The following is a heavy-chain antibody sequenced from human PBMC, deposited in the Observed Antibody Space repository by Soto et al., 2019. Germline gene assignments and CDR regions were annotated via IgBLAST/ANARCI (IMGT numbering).Heavy chain of an antibody. CDR3: ARAPIAVETAPTEFDY. D-gene: IGHD2-21*02. Sequence: PGGSLRLSCAASGFNFGAYPMSWVRQAPGKGLEWVGFIRTKTFSATTAYAASVKGRFTISRDDSKSITYLQMNSLKTEDTAMYYCARAPIAVETAPTEFDYWGQGTLVTVSS. CDR1: GFNFGAYP. CDR2: IRTKTFSATT. V-gene: IGHV3-49*04. J-gene: IGHJ4*02.